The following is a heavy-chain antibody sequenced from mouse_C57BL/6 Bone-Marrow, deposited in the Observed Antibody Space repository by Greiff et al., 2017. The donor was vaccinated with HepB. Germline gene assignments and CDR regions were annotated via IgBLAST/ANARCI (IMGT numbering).Heavy chain of an antibody. Sequence: QVQLQQPGAELVKPGASVKVSCKASGYTFTSYWMHWVKQRPGQGLEWIGRIHPSDSDTNYNQKFKGKATLTVDKSSSTAYMQLSSLTSEDSAVYYCAIGDYYGSSYGWYFDVWGTGTTVTVSS. V-gene: IGHV1-74*01. CDR2: IHPSDSDT. D-gene: IGHD1-1*01. CDR3: AIGDYYGSSYGWYFDV. CDR1: GYTFTSYW. J-gene: IGHJ1*03.